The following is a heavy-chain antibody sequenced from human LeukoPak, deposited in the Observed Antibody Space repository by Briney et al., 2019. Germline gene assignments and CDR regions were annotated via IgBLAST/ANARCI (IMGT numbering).Heavy chain of an antibody. V-gene: IGHV1-69*06. CDR3: ARDGYGDYVGAASGNDAFDI. J-gene: IGHJ3*02. CDR2: IIPIFGTA. CDR1: GGTFSSYA. D-gene: IGHD4-17*01. Sequence: SVKVSCKASGGTFSSYAISWVRQAPGQGLEWMGGIIPIFGTANYAQKFQGRVTITADKSTSTAYMELSSLRSEDTAVYYCARDGYGDYVGAASGNDAFDIWGQGTMVTVSS.